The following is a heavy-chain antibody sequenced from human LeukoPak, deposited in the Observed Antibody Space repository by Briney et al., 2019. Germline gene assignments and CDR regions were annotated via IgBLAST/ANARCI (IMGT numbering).Heavy chain of an antibody. Sequence: GGSLRLSCAASGFTFSSYAMHWVRQAPGKGLEWVAVISYDGSNKYYADSVKGRFTISRDNSKNTLYLQMNGLRAEDTAVYYCARDLGQYCGGDCYGDYFDYWGQGALVTVSS. CDR3: ARDLGQYCGGDCYGDYFDY. D-gene: IGHD2-21*02. CDR1: GFTFSSYA. J-gene: IGHJ4*02. CDR2: ISYDGSNK. V-gene: IGHV3-30-3*01.